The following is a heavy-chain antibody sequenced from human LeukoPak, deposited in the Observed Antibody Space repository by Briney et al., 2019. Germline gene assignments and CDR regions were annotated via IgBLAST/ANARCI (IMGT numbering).Heavy chain of an antibody. J-gene: IGHJ4*02. CDR2: ISSSSLSI. Sequence: GGSLRLSCAASGFTFSDFGMTWVRQAPGKGLEWVSYISSSSLSIYYADSVKGRFTISRDNARNSLYPQMNSLRAEDTAMYYCARDATPTQLWFRGSFDYWGLGALVTVAS. D-gene: IGHD5-18*01. CDR1: GFTFSDFG. V-gene: IGHV3-48*01. CDR3: ARDATPTQLWFRGSFDY.